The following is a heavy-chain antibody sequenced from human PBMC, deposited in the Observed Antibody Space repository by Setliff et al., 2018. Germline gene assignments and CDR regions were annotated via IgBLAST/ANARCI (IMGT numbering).Heavy chain of an antibody. V-gene: IGHV4-61*09. Sequence: PSETLSLTCTVSGDPMSSRRYYWAWIRQPAGKGLEWIGQIYTSWSTNCNPSLKSRVTISLDTSNNQFSLSLSSVTAADTAVYYCARMSGFQYMDVWGKGTTVTVSS. CDR1: GDPMSSRRYY. D-gene: IGHD3-3*01. J-gene: IGHJ6*03. CDR3: ARMSGFQYMDV. CDR2: IYTSWST.